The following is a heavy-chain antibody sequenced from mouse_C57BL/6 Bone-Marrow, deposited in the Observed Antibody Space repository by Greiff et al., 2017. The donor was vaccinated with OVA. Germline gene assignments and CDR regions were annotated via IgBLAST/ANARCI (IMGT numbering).Heavy chain of an antibody. CDR1: GFSLSTFGMG. V-gene: IGHV8-8*01. CDR3: ALIYYYGSNYFDY. J-gene: IGHJ2*01. CDR2: IWWDDDK. Sequence: QVTLKESGPGILQPSPTLSLTCSFSGFSLSTFGMGVGWIRQPSGKGLEWLAHIWWDDDKYYNPALKSRLTISKDTSKNQVFLKIANVDTADTATYYCALIYYYGSNYFDYWGQGTTLTVSS. D-gene: IGHD1-1*01.